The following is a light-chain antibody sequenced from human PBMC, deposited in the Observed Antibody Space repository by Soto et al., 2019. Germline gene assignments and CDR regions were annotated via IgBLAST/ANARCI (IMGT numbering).Light chain of an antibody. CDR1: SSNIGSKT. CDR3: STWDDTLNTVV. Sequence: QSVLTQPPSASGTPGQRVTISCSGSSSNIGSKTVNWYQRLPGTAPKVLIHSNNQRPSGVPDRFSGSKSGTSASLAISGLQSEDEADYYCSTWDDTLNTVVFGGGTQLTVL. J-gene: IGLJ2*01. V-gene: IGLV1-44*01. CDR2: SNN.